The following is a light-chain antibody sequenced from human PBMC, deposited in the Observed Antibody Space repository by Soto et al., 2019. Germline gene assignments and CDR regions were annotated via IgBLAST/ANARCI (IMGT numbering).Light chain of an antibody. Sequence: QSALTQPRSVSGSPGQSVTICCAGTSSDVGGYKYVSWYQQHPGKAPKLMIYDVSKRPSGVADRFSGSKSGNTASLTISGLQAEDEADYYCCSYAGSYNFVFGTGTKVTVL. CDR1: SSDVGGYKY. CDR2: DVS. V-gene: IGLV2-11*01. CDR3: CSYAGSYNFV. J-gene: IGLJ1*01.